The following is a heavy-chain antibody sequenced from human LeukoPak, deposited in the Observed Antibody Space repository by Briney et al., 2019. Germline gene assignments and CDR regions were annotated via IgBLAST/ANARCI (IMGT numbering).Heavy chain of an antibody. J-gene: IGHJ4*02. D-gene: IGHD6-13*01. Sequence: GGSLRLSCAASGFTFSRRWMSWVRQAPGKGLEWVAVISYDGSNKYYADSVKGRFTISRDNSKNTLYLQMNSLRAEDTAVYYCAKERIAAAGTDYWGQGTLVTVSS. V-gene: IGHV3-30*18. CDR1: GFTFSRRW. CDR3: AKERIAAAGTDY. CDR2: ISYDGSNK.